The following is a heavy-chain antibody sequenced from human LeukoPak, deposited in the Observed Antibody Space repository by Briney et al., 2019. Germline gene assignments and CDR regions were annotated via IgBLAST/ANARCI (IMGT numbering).Heavy chain of an antibody. Sequence: SETLSLTCSVSGGSITSYYWSWIRQPPGKGLEWIGYIYYSGSTNYNPSLKSRVTIAVDTSKNQFSLKLSSVTAADTAVYYCGRLAGYWFDSWGQGTLVTVSS. CDR3: GRLAGYWFDS. CDR1: GGSITSYY. CDR2: IYYSGST. V-gene: IGHV4-59*08. J-gene: IGHJ5*01.